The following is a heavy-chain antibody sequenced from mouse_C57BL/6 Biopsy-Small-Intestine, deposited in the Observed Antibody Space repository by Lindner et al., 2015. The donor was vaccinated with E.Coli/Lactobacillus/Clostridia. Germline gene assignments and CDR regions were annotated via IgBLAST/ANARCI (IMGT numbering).Heavy chain of an antibody. CDR1: GYTITSYY. D-gene: IGHD1-1*01. Sequence: SVKVSCKASGYTITSYYIHWVRQAPGQGLEWVGMMNPDAGSTRYAQKLQGRLTMTRDTSTSTVYMELSSLRSEDTAVYFCARGDKAPYSSGWYGEDAIYYFDYWGQGTLVTVSS. V-gene: IGHV1S12*01. CDR2: MNPDAGST. CDR3: ARGDKAPYSSGWYGEDAIYYFDY. J-gene: IGHJ2*01.